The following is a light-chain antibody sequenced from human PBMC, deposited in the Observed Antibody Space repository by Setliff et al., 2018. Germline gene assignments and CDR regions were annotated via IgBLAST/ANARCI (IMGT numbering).Light chain of an antibody. CDR2: DVS. CDR3: SSYTSSSTVV. V-gene: IGLV2-14*01. J-gene: IGLJ2*01. Sequence: QSVLAQPASVSGSPGQSITISCTGTSSDVGGYNYVSWYQQHPGKAPKPMIYDVSKRPSGVSNHFSGSKSGNTASLTISGLQAEDEADYYCSSYTSSSTVVFGGGTKVTVL. CDR1: SSDVGGYNY.